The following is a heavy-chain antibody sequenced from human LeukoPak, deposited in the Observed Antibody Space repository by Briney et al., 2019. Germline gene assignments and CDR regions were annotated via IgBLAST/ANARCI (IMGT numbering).Heavy chain of an antibody. CDR1: GFIFSNYG. D-gene: IGHD3-10*01. V-gene: IGHV3-30*03. CDR3: ARSGFGELSEQQLVPDY. CDR2: VSYDGSNK. J-gene: IGHJ4*02. Sequence: GGSLRLSCAASGFIFSNYGMHWVRQAPGKGLEWVAVVSYDGSNKYYADSVKGRFTISRDNSKNTLSLQMSSLKASDTAMYYCARSGFGELSEQQLVPDYWGQGTLVTVSS.